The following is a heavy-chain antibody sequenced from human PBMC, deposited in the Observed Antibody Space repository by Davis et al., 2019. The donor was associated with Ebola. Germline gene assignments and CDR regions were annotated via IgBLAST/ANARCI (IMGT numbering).Heavy chain of an antibody. CDR3: ASQGHRGSYLIHDY. CDR1: GYSFITHW. Sequence: GESLKISCTASGYSFITHWIGWVRHIPGKGLEWMGNFHPGTSDLKYSPSFQGQITISVDRSIRTAYLQWRSLQASDTAIYYCASQGHRGSYLIHDYWGQGTPVTVSS. CDR2: FHPGTSDL. J-gene: IGHJ4*02. D-gene: IGHD3-16*01. V-gene: IGHV5-51*01.